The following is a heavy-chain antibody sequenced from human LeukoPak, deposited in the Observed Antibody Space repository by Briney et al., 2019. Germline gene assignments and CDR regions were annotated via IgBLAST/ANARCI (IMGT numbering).Heavy chain of an antibody. CDR2: TWYDGSNK. D-gene: IGHD3-10*01. V-gene: IGHV3-33*01. CDR1: GFSFSSYG. CDR3: ARFEGSQTLGY. Sequence: GRSLRLSCAASGFSFSSYGMHWVRQAPGKGLEWVAVTWYDGSNKYYADSVKGRFTISRDNSKKTMYLQMNSLRAEDTAVYYCARFEGSQTLGYWGQGTLVTVSS. J-gene: IGHJ4*02.